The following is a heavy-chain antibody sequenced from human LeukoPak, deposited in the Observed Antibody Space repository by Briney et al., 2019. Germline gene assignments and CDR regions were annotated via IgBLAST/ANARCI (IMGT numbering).Heavy chain of an antibody. Sequence: GGSLRLSCVTSGFIFSHYGFHWVRQAPGKGLEWVALIRPDANKKSYPDSVKGRFTVSRDNSENTVYLQMNSLRAEDTAMYYCVVVTVPAALWQFDLWGRGTQVTVSS. CDR1: GFIFSHYG. V-gene: IGHV3-30*02. CDR2: IRPDANKK. D-gene: IGHD2-2*01. J-gene: IGHJ2*01. CDR3: VVVTVPAALWQFDL.